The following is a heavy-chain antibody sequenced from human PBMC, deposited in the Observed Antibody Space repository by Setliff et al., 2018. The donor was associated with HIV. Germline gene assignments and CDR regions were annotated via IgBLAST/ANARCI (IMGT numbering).Heavy chain of an antibody. CDR3: ASPYYDFVWGSYQPDY. Sequence: GESLTISCAASGFTLSRYWMSWVRQAPGKGLEWVANINQDGSERHYVDSVKGRFTISRDNAKNLLSLQMNSLRVEDTAVYYCASPYYDFVWGSYQPDYWGQGTLVTVSS. J-gene: IGHJ4*02. CDR1: GFTLSRYW. V-gene: IGHV3-7*01. D-gene: IGHD3-16*02. CDR2: INQDGSER.